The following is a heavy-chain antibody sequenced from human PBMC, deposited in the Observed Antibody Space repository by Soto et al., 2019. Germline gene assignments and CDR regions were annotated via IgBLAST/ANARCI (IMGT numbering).Heavy chain of an antibody. CDR2: ISYDGSNQ. CDR3: ARYDHRWFDP. V-gene: IGHV3-33*05. Sequence: QVQLVESGGGVVQPGRSLRLSCAGSGFIFRTYGMHWVRQAPGKGLEWLAVISYDGSNQYYADSLKGRFTISRDNSKNTLDLQMSSLRVEDTAVYYCARYDHRWFDPWGQGTLVSVSS. CDR1: GFIFRTYG. J-gene: IGHJ5*02. D-gene: IGHD3-3*01.